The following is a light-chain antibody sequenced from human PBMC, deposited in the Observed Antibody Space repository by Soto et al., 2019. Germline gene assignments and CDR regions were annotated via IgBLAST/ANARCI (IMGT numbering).Light chain of an antibody. CDR1: SSNIGSNT. Sequence: QSVLTHPPSASGTPGQRLTISCSGISSNIGSNTVNWYQQLPGTAPKLLIYSNNQRPSGVPDRFSGSKSGTSASLAISGLQSEDEADYYCAAWDDSLNGYVFGTGTKVTGL. J-gene: IGLJ1*01. CDR2: SNN. CDR3: AAWDDSLNGYV. V-gene: IGLV1-44*01.